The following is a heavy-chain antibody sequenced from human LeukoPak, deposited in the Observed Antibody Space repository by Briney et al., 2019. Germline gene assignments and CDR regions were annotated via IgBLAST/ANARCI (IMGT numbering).Heavy chain of an antibody. V-gene: IGHV1-18*01. CDR2: ISGYNGNT. CDR3: ASLKNYYDSSGYLVTDAFDI. CDR1: GYTFTTYN. D-gene: IGHD3-22*01. Sequence: ASVKVSCKATGYTFTTYNINWVRQAPGQGLEWMGWISGYNGNTNYAQKLQGRVTMTTDTSTSTAYMELRSLKSDDTAVYYCASLKNYYDSSGYLVTDAFDIWGQGTMVTVSS. J-gene: IGHJ3*02.